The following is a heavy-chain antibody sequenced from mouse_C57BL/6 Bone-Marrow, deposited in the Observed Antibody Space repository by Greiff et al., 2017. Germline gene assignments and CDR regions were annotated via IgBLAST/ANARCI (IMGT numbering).Heavy chain of an antibody. D-gene: IGHD2-1*01. V-gene: IGHV1-61*01. CDR3: ARQLWYYYFDY. J-gene: IGHJ2*01. Sequence: VQLQQPGAELVRPGSSVKLSCKASGYTFTSYWMDWVKQRPGQGLEWIGNIYPSDSETHYNQKFKDKATLTVDESSSTAYMQLSSLTSEDSAVYYCARQLWYYYFDYWGQGTTLTVSS. CDR1: GYTFTSYW. CDR2: IYPSDSET.